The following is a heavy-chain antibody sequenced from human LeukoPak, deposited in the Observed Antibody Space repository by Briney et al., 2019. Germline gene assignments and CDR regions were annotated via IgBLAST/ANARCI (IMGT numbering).Heavy chain of an antibody. CDR1: GGSFSGYY. D-gene: IGHD6-19*01. CDR3: ARDSGYSSGWYGGAN. J-gene: IGHJ4*02. Sequence: PSETLSLTCAVYGGSFSGYYWSWIRQPPGKGLEWIGEINHSGSTNYNPSLKSRVTISVDTSKNQFSLKLSSVTAADTAVYYCARDSGYSSGWYGGANWDQGTLVTVSS. CDR2: INHSGST. V-gene: IGHV4-34*01.